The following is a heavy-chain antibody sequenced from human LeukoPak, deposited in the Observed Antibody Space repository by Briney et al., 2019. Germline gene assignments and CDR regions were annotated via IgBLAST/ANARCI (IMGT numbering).Heavy chain of an antibody. CDR1: GGSISSYY. CDR3: ARGYDFWSGHSNWFDP. Sequence: PSETLSLTCTVSGGSISSYYWSWIRQPPGKGLEWIGYIYYSGSTNYNPSLKSRVTISVDTSKNQFSLKLSSVTAAHTAVYYCARGYDFWSGHSNWFDPWGQGTLVTVSS. CDR2: IYYSGST. D-gene: IGHD3-3*01. V-gene: IGHV4-59*01. J-gene: IGHJ5*02.